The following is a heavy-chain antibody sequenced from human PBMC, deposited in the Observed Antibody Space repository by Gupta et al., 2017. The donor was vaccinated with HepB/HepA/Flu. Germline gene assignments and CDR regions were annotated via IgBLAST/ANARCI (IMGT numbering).Heavy chain of an antibody. CDR1: GGSLSGAF. CDR2: VDENGNT. Sequence: QVRLQQWGAGLLKLSETLSLTCDVYGGSLSGAFWNWIRQPPGKGLEWIGEVDENGNTNYNPSLKSQVTISVDTSKTQLSLKLRSVTVADTATYYCARGFTNDSSWPFDYWGQGALVTVSS. D-gene: IGHD6-13*01. CDR3: ARGFTNDSSWPFDY. V-gene: IGHV4-34*02. J-gene: IGHJ4*02.